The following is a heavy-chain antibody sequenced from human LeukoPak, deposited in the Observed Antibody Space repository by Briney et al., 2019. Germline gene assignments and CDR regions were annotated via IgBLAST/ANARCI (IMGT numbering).Heavy chain of an antibody. V-gene: IGHV4-4*07. Sequence: SETLSLTCTVSGGSIGNYHWSWIRQPAGKGLEWIGQIHTSGSTNYSPPLKSRVSMSLDTTGDQVSLTIRSVSAADTAFYYCARRDSSSGWSFDHWGQGTLVTVSS. CDR1: GGSIGNYH. D-gene: IGHD6-19*01. CDR2: IHTSGST. CDR3: ARRDSSSGWSFDH. J-gene: IGHJ4*02.